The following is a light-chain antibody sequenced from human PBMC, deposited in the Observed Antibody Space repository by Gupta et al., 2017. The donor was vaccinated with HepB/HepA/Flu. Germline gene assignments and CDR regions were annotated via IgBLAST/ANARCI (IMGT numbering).Light chain of an antibody. Sequence: QSALTQSRSESVSPVLSVISSCTGTSSDVGGDNYVSWYQQHPGQAPKLMIYDVSKRPPGVPDHFSSSKSGNTASLTISERLAEDEADYYCCSYAGSYTLVFGGGTKLTVL. J-gene: IGLJ2*01. V-gene: IGLV2-11*01. CDR3: CSYAGSYTLV. CDR2: DVS. CDR1: SSDVGGDNY.